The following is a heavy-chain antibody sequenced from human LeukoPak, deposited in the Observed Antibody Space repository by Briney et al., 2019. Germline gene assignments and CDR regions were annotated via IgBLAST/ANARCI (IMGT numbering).Heavy chain of an antibody. CDR2: ISGSGDST. D-gene: IGHD6-19*01. J-gene: IGHJ4*02. V-gene: IGHV3-23*01. CDR1: GFTFSNYA. CDR3: ARRSGIAVAGAFDY. Sequence: GGSLRLSCAASGFTFSNYATRWVRQAPGKGLEWVSGISGSGDSTYYADSVKGRFTISRDNSKNTLYLQMNSLRAEDTAVYYCARRSGIAVAGAFDYWGQGTLVTVSS.